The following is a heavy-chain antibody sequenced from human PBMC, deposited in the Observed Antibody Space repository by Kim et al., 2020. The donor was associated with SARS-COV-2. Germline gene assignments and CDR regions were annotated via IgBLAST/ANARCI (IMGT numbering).Heavy chain of an antibody. J-gene: IGHJ4*02. CDR1: GYTFTSYA. Sequence: ASVKVSCKASGYTFTSYAMHWVRQAPGQRLEWMGWINAGNGNTKYSQKFQGRVTITRDTSASTAYMELSSLRSEDTAVYYCARVRFRGGSYYFDYWGQGTLVTVSS. CDR2: INAGNGNT. CDR3: ARVRFRGGSYYFDY. D-gene: IGHD1-26*01. V-gene: IGHV1-3*01.